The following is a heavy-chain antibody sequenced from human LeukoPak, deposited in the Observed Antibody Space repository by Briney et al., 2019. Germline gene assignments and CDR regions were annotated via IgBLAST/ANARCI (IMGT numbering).Heavy chain of an antibody. J-gene: IGHJ6*02. D-gene: IGHD3-3*01. CDR1: GFTVSSYA. CDR2: ISVIGGST. CDR3: AKDWRRFTIFGEDSPYGMDV. V-gene: IGHV3-23*01. Sequence: GGSLRLSCAASGFTVSSYAMSWVRQAPGKGLEWVSAISVIGGSTYYADSVKGRFTISRDNSKNTLYLQMNSLRAEDTAVYYCAKDWRRFTIFGEDSPYGMDVWGQGTTVTVSS.